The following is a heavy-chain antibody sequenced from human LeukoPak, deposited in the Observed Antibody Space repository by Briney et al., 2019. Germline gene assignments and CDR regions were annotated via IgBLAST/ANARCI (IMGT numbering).Heavy chain of an antibody. V-gene: IGHV4-61*02. CDR2: IYSSGST. J-gene: IGHJ5*02. D-gene: IGHD5-18*01. CDR1: GGSISSGSYD. Sequence: PSETLSLTCSVSGGSISSGSYDWSWIRQPAGKGLEWIGRIYSSGSTNYNPSLMSRVSISVDTSKNQFSLKLSSVTAADTAVYYCARGPRQLWFTSWFDPWGQGTLVTVSS. CDR3: ARGPRQLWFTSWFDP.